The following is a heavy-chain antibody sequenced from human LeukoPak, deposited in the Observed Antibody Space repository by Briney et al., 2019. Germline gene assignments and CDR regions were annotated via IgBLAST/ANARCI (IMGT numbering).Heavy chain of an antibody. CDR2: IYHTGST. D-gene: IGHD3/OR15-3a*01. CDR3: AKTRDDLLVGHIDY. Sequence: PSETLSLTCTVSGYSISSGYYWGWIRQSPGKGLEWIGSIYHTGSTYYNPSLKSRLTISVDTSKNQFSLKLSSETAADTAVYYCAKTRDDLLVGHIDYWGQGTLVTVSS. V-gene: IGHV4-38-2*02. CDR1: GYSISSGYY. J-gene: IGHJ4*02.